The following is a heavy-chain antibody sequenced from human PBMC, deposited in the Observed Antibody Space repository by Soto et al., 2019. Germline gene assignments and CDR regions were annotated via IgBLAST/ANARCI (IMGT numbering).Heavy chain of an antibody. V-gene: IGHV5-51*01. CDR2: IYPGDSDT. Sequence: PGESLKISCKGSGYSFTSYWIGWVRQMPGKGLEWMGIIYPGDSDTRYSPSFQGQVTISADKSISTAYLQWSSLNASDTAIYYCARSDRRSAAPSGWYDSWGQGTLVTVAS. CDR1: GYSFTSYW. J-gene: IGHJ5*01. CDR3: ARSDRRSAAPSGWYDS. D-gene: IGHD2-2*01.